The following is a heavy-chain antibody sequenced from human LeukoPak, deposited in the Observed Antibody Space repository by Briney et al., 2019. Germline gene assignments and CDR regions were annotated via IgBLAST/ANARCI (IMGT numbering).Heavy chain of an antibody. J-gene: IGHJ4*02. CDR3: AKAYYYDSSGYYSHFDY. Sequence: PGGSLRLSCAASGFTFSTYSMNWVRQAPGKGLEWVSYISTSSSTMYYADSVKGRFTISRDNSKNTLYLQMNSLRAEDTAVYYCAKAYYYDSSGYYSHFDYWGQGTLVTVSS. CDR1: GFTFSTYS. CDR2: ISTSSSTM. D-gene: IGHD3-22*01. V-gene: IGHV3-48*01.